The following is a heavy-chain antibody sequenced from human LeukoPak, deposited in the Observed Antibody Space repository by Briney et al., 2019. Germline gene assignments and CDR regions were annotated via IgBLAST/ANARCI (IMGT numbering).Heavy chain of an antibody. CDR3: AKVRWDNSGWYYLDD. CDR1: EFTFSSYW. Sequence: GGSLRLSCAASEFTFSSYWMSWVRQAPGKGLEWVANIKQDGREKYYVDSVKGRFTISRDNSKSTLYLQMNSLRAEDTAVYYCAKVRWDNSGWYYLDDWGQGTLVTVSS. CDR2: IKQDGREK. D-gene: IGHD6-19*01. V-gene: IGHV3-7*01. J-gene: IGHJ4*02.